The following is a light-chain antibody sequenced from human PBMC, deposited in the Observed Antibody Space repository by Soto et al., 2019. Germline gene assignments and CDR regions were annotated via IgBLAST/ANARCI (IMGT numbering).Light chain of an antibody. CDR2: KAS. Sequence: SQSASSLSAYIRDGVTITRRASQGIRIDLGWYQQKPGKAPKLLIFKASTLESGVPSRFSGSGSGTEFTLTISSLQPDDFATYYCQQYNSIVSPFGQVS. J-gene: IGKJ1*01. V-gene: IGKV1-5*03. CDR3: QQYNSIVSP. CDR1: QGIRID.